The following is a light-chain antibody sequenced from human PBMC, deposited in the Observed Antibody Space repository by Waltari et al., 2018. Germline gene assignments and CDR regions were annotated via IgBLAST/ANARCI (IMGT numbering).Light chain of an antibody. CDR3: QQASRLPIT. CDR2: AAS. J-gene: IGKJ5*01. V-gene: IGKV1D-12*01. CDR1: QGIKSW. Sequence: DIQMTQSPTSVSASVGDRFTITCRSSQGIKSWLVWYQQKPGQAPKFLISAASSLEGGVPSRFSASGSGTDFTLTISSLQPEDFATYYCQQASRLPITFGQGTRLEIK.